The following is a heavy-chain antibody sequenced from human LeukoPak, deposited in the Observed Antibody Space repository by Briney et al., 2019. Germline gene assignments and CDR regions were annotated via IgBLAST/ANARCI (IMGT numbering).Heavy chain of an antibody. CDR2: IYLYGTT. J-gene: IGHJ5*02. CDR3: ARERSMVRGVSWFDP. V-gene: IGHV4-4*02. D-gene: IGHD3-10*01. CDR1: IGSISSSKW. Sequence: SETLSLTCSVSIGSISSSKWWSWVRQSPVKGLEWIGEIYLYGTTNYNPSFTSRVTMSVDRSRNQFSLKLTSVTAADTAVYYCARERSMVRGVSWFDPWGQGTLVTVSS.